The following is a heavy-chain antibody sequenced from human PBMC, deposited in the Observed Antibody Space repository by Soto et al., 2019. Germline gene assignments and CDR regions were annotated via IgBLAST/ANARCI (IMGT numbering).Heavy chain of an antibody. CDR1: GFTFSSYA. Sequence: GGSLRLSCTASGFTFSSYAMHWVRQAPGKGLEWVAVIAYDGSNKYYGDSVKGRFTISRDNSKNTLYLQMNSLRAEDTAVYYCAKDPLYYSGSGGYYNNWFDPWGQGTPVTVSS. CDR2: IAYDGSNK. V-gene: IGHV3-30*18. CDR3: AKDPLYYSGSGGYYNNWFDP. J-gene: IGHJ5*02. D-gene: IGHD3-10*01.